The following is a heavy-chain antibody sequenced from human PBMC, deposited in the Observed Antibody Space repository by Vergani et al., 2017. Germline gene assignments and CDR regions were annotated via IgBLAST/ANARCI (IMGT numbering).Heavy chain of an antibody. CDR1: GGTFSSYA. Sequence: QVQLVQSGAEVKKPGSSVKVSCKASGGTFSSYAISWVRQAPGQGLEWMGGIIPIFGTANYAQKFQGRVTITADKSTSTAYMELSSLRSEDTAVYYCARHGEMAARLYYYYMDVWGKGTTVTVSS. D-gene: IGHD6-6*01. V-gene: IGHV1-69*06. CDR2: IIPIFGTA. CDR3: ARHGEMAARLYYYYMDV. J-gene: IGHJ6*03.